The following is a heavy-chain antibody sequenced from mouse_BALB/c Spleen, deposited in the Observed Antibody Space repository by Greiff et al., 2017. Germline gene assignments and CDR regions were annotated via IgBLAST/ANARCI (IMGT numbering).Heavy chain of an antibody. CDR3: AREGAYYGSPAWFAY. CDR2: IYPGGGYT. V-gene: IGHV1-63*02. Sequence: VQLQQSGAELVRPGTSVKISCKASGYTFTNYWLGWVKQRPGHGLEWIGDIYPGGGYTNSNEKFKGKATLTADTSSSTAYMQLSSLTSEDSAVYCCAREGAYYGSPAWFAYWGQGTLVTVSA. J-gene: IGHJ3*01. D-gene: IGHD2-10*01. CDR1: GYTFTNYW.